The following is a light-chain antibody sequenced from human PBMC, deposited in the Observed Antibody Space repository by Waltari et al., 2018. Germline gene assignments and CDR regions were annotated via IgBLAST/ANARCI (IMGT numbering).Light chain of an antibody. CDR1: SSDVGVYNY. CDR2: EVS. CDR3: SSDTSSSTWV. J-gene: IGLJ3*02. V-gene: IGLV2-14*01. Sequence: QSALTQPASVSGSPGQSISISCTGTSSDVGVYNYVSWYQQHPGKAPKLMIYEVSNRPSGISNRFSGSKSDNTASLTISGLQAEDEADYYCSSDTSSSTWVFGGGTKLTVL.